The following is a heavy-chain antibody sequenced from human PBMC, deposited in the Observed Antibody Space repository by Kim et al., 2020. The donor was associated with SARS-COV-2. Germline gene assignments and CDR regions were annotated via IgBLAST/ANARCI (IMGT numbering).Heavy chain of an antibody. CDR1: GGSISSTYW. CDR2: GYRSGVT. CDR3: AARPVVAGSSSFDP. J-gene: IGHJ5*02. Sequence: SETLSLTCGVSGGSISSTYWWTWVRQPPGKGLQWFGEGYRSGVTAYNQSPKSRVTISVDKSQNKFSLLLRSVMTADTAVYYCAARPVVAGSSSFDPCRQG. D-gene: IGHD3-16*02. V-gene: IGHV4-4*02.